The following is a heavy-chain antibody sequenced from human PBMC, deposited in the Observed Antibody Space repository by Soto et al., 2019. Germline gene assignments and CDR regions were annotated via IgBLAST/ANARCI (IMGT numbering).Heavy chain of an antibody. CDR3: AYRLPYNMNWESGWFDP. CDR1: GFSLSTHGVA. V-gene: IGHV2-5*02. Sequence: QITLKESGPTLVKPTQTLTLTCTFSGFSLSTHGVAVGWIRQPPGKALECLAIIYWDDDKRYNPSLKNRLTITMDTSKNQVVLTMTNVDPVDTATYRCAYRLPYNMNWESGWFDPWGKVTLVTVSS. D-gene: IGHD1-7*01. CDR2: IYWDDDK. J-gene: IGHJ5*02.